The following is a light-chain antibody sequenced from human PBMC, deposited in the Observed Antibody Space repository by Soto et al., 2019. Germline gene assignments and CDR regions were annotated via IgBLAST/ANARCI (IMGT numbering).Light chain of an antibody. CDR1: SSDVGGYNY. CDR3: TSYTTSSTHWV. CDR2: EVS. Sequence: QSALTQPASVSGSPGQSITISCTGTSSDVGGYNYVSWYQQHPGKAPKLMIYEVSNRPSGVSNRFSGSKSGNTASLTISRLQAEDEADYYCTSYTTSSTHWVFGGGTKVTVL. J-gene: IGLJ3*02. V-gene: IGLV2-14*01.